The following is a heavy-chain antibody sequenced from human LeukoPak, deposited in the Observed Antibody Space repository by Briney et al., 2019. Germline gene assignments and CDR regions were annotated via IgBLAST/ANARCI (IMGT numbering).Heavy chain of an antibody. J-gene: IGHJ4*02. D-gene: IGHD3-22*01. V-gene: IGHV3-49*04. CDR2: IRSKAYGGTT. Sequence: GGSLRLSCTASVFTFGDYAMSWVRQAPGKGLEWVGFIRSKAYGGTTEYAASVKGRFTISRDDSKSIAYLQMNSLKTEDTAVYYCTRFDYYDSSGFAATFDYWGQGTLVTVSS. CDR3: TRFDYYDSSGFAATFDY. CDR1: VFTFGDYA.